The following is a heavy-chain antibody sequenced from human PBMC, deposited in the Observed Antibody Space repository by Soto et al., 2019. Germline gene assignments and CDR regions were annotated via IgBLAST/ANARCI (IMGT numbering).Heavy chain of an antibody. J-gene: IGHJ5*02. CDR2: IYHSGST. CDR3: ARGITMIVVVTPWFDP. CDR1: GGYIRSSSYY. V-gene: IGHV4-39*07. Sequence: SETLSLTSTVSGGYIRSSSYYWGWIRQPPGKGLEWIGYIYHSGSTYYNPSLKSRVTISVDRSKNQFSLKLSSVTAADTAVYYCARGITMIVVVTPWFDPWGQGTLVTVSS. D-gene: IGHD3-22*01.